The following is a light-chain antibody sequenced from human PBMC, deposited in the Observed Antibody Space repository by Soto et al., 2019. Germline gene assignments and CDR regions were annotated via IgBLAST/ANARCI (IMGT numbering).Light chain of an antibody. Sequence: EIVMTQSPATLSVSPGERATLSCRASQSVSSNLAWYQQKPGQAPRLLIYGASTRATGIPARFSGSWSGTEFTLTISSLQSEDFAVYYCQQYNNWWTFGQGIKVEIK. CDR1: QSVSSN. J-gene: IGKJ1*01. CDR3: QQYNNWWT. V-gene: IGKV3-15*01. CDR2: GAS.